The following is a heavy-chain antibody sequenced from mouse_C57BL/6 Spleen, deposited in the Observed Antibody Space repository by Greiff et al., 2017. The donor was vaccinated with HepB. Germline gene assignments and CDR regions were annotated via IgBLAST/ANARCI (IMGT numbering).Heavy chain of an antibody. J-gene: IGHJ4*01. CDR2: ISSGSSTI. V-gene: IGHV5-17*01. D-gene: IGHD1-1*01. CDR3: ARKEKFITTVVADYAMDY. Sequence: EVKLMESGGGLVKPGGSLKLSCAASGFTFSDYGMHWVRQAPEKGLEWVAYISSGSSTIYYADTVKGRFTISRDNAKNTLFLQMTSLRSEDTAMYYCARKEKFITTVVADYAMDYWGQGTSVTVSS. CDR1: GFTFSDYG.